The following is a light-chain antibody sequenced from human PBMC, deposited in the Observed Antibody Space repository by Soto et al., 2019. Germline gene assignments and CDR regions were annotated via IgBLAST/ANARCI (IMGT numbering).Light chain of an antibody. CDR3: QQRSNWPIT. CDR1: QSVSSY. Sequence: EIVLTQSPATLSLSPGERATLSCRASQSVSSYLAWYQQKPGQAPRLLIYDASNRATGTPARFSGSGSGTDFTLTISSLEPKDFAVYYCQQRSNWPITFGQGTRLEI. J-gene: IGKJ5*01. V-gene: IGKV3-11*01. CDR2: DAS.